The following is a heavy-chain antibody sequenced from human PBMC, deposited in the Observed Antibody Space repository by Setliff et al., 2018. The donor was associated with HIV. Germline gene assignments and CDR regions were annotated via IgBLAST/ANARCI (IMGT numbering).Heavy chain of an antibody. CDR1: GYTLSELS. CDR3: ATSGFYDILTGPTPGVFDI. J-gene: IGHJ3*02. CDR2: FDPEDVET. D-gene: IGHD3-9*01. V-gene: IGHV1-24*01. Sequence: ASVKVSCKVSGYTLSELSIHWVRQAPGKGLEWMGGFDPEDVETVYAQKFQGRVTMTEDTSTDTAYMELSSLRSEDTAVYYCATSGFYDILTGPTPGVFDIWGQGTMVTVSS.